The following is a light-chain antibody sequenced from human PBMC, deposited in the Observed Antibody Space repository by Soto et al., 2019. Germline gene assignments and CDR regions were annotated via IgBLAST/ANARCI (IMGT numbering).Light chain of an antibody. CDR1: SSDVGGYNY. V-gene: IGLV2-8*01. Sequence: QSALTQPPSASGSPGQSVTISCTGTSSDVGGYNYVSWYQQHPGKAPKLMIYEVSKRPSGVPDRFSGSKSGNTASLTVSGLQAEDEADSYCSSYAGSNTLVFGTGTKLTVL. CDR2: EVS. J-gene: IGLJ1*01. CDR3: SSYAGSNTLV.